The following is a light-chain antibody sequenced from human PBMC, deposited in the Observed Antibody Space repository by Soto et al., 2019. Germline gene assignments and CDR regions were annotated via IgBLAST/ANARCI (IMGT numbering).Light chain of an antibody. J-gene: IGKJ5*01. V-gene: IGKV3-20*01. CDR2: GAS. CDR3: QQHGTSPIT. CDR1: QSVSSY. Sequence: EIVLTPSPATLSLSPGERATLYCRASQSVSSYLAWYQQKPGQTPRLLVYGASSRATGIPDRFSGSGSGTDFTLTISRLEPEDFAVYYCQQHGTSPITFGQGTRLEI.